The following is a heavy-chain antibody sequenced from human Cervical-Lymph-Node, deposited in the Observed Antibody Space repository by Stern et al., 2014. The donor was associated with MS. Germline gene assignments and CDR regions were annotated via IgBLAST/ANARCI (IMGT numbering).Heavy chain of an antibody. Sequence: EVHLVESGGGLVKPGGSLRLSCAASGFTFSNYNMHWVRPAPAKGLEWVSSISHFGYYIYYADSVKGRLSISRDNAKNSLYLQMESLRVEDTAVYYCARNLNAFDIWGQGTLVTVSS. CDR3: ARNLNAFDI. CDR1: GFTFSNYN. V-gene: IGHV3-21*06. CDR2: ISHFGYYI. J-gene: IGHJ3*02.